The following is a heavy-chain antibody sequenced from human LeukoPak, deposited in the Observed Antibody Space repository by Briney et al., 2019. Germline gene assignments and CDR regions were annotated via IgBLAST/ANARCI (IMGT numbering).Heavy chain of an antibody. D-gene: IGHD6-13*01. CDR2: ISAYNGNA. J-gene: IGHJ4*02. CDR1: GYTFTNYG. CDR3: ARATGFGSGIAGARGAPKYYFDY. V-gene: IGHV1-18*01. Sequence: GASVKVSCKASGYTFTNYGISWVRQAPGQGLEWMGWISAYNGNANYAQKLQGRVTMTTDTSTNTAYMELRSLRSDDTAVYYCARATGFGSGIAGARGAPKYYFDYWGQGTLVTVSS.